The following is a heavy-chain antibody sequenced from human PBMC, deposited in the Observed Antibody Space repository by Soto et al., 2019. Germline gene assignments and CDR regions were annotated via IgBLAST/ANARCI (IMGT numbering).Heavy chain of an antibody. CDR1: GFTFSSYA. CDR3: AKGRRGGITIFGVVTSFDY. J-gene: IGHJ4*02. CDR2: ISGSGGST. Sequence: EVQLLESGGGLVQPGGSLRLSCAASGFTFSSYAMSWVRQAPGKGLEWVSAISGSGGSTYYADSVKGRFTISRDNSKKTLYLQIDSLRAEVTAVYYCAKGRRGGITIFGVVTSFDYWGQGTLVTVSS. D-gene: IGHD3-3*01. V-gene: IGHV3-23*01.